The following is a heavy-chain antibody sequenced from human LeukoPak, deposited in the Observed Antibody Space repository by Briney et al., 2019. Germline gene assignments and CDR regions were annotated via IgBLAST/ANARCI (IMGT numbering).Heavy chain of an antibody. J-gene: IGHJ6*03. CDR3: ARWYSSSWGYYYYYYMDV. CDR2: IYHSGST. D-gene: IGHD6-13*01. Sequence: SQTLSLTCTVSGGSISSGGYYWSWIRQPPGKGLEWIGYIYHSGSTNYNPSLKSRVTISVDTSKNQFSLKLSSVTAADTAVYYCARWYSSSWGYYYYYYMDVWGKGTTVTVSS. CDR1: GGSISSGGYY. V-gene: IGHV4-30-2*01.